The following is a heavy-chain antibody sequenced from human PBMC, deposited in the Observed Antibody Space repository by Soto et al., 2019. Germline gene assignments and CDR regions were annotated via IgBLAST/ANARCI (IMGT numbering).Heavy chain of an antibody. D-gene: IGHD3-10*01. Sequence: EVQLVESGGGLVKPGGSLRLSCAASGFTFSSYSMNWVRQAPGKGLEWVSSISSSSSYIYYADSVKGRFTISRDNAKNSLYLQVNSLRAEDTAVYYCARDQGVRGVISYYYYGMDVWGQGTTVTVSS. CDR1: GFTFSSYS. V-gene: IGHV3-21*01. CDR3: ARDQGVRGVISYYYYGMDV. CDR2: ISSSSSYI. J-gene: IGHJ6*02.